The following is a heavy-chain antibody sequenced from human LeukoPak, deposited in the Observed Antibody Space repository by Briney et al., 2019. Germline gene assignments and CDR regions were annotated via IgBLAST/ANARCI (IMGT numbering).Heavy chain of an antibody. D-gene: IGHD3-10*01. CDR2: ISSSSSYI. Sequence: PGGSLRLSCAASGFTFSSYSMNWVRQAPGKGLEWVSSISSSSSYIYYADSVKGRFTISRDNAKNSLYLQMNSLRAEDTAVYYCAWPGVPDRLLWFGDQFNYYYYGMDVWGQGTTVTVSS. J-gene: IGHJ6*02. CDR1: GFTFSSYS. V-gene: IGHV3-21*01. CDR3: AWPGVPDRLLWFGDQFNYYYYGMDV.